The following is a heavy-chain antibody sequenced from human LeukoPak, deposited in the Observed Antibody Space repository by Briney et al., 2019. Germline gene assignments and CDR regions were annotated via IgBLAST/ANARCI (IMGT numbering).Heavy chain of an antibody. CDR1: GFTFNSYA. CDR2: ISYDGSNK. D-gene: IGHD4-17*01. J-gene: IGHJ4*02. V-gene: IGHV3-30*04. Sequence: GGSLRLSCAASGFTFNSYALHWVRQAPGKGLEWVAVISYDGSNKYYADSVKGRFTISRDNSKNTLYLQMNSLRAEDTAVYYCAILTVTTGTPPAESFDYWGQGTLVTVSS. CDR3: AILTVTTGTPPAESFDY.